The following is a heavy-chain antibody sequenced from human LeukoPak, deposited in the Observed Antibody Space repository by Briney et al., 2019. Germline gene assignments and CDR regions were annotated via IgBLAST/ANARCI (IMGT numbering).Heavy chain of an antibody. D-gene: IGHD3-22*01. Sequence: SETLSLTCAVYGGSFSGYYWSWIRQPPGQGLEWIGEINHSGSTKYNPSLKSRVTISVDTSKNQLSLKPSSVTAADTAVYYCARTSIYYDSSGYRSWGQGTLVTVSS. CDR3: ARTSIYYDSSGYRS. CDR2: INHSGST. J-gene: IGHJ5*02. V-gene: IGHV4-34*01. CDR1: GGSFSGYY.